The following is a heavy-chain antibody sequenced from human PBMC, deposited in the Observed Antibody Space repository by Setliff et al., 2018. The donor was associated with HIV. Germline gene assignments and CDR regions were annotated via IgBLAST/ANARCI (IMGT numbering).Heavy chain of an antibody. CDR3: ATDPGYSSTWYSESFQH. J-gene: IGHJ1*01. V-gene: IGHV1-2*02. D-gene: IGHD6-13*01. CDR2: VNPISGVT. CDR1: GYRFTGDY. Sequence: ASVKVSCKASGYRFTGDYIHWVRQAPGQGLEWMGWVNPISGVTNDAQKFQGRVTMTRDTSISTAYMELTSLRLDDTAIYYCATDPGYSSTWYSESFQHWGQGTVVTVSS.